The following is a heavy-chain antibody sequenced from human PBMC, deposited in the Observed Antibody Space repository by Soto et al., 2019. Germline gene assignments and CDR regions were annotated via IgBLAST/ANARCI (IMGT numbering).Heavy chain of an antibody. CDR3: ARQIDYGTNFDY. Sequence: TSETLSLTCTVSGGSISSSSYYWGWIRQPPGKGLEWIGSIYYSGSTYYNPSLKSRVTISVDTSKNQFSLKLSSVTAADTAVYYCARQIDYGTNFDYWGQGTLVTVSS. D-gene: IGHD4-17*01. V-gene: IGHV4-39*01. CDR2: IYYSGST. CDR1: GGSISSSSYY. J-gene: IGHJ4*02.